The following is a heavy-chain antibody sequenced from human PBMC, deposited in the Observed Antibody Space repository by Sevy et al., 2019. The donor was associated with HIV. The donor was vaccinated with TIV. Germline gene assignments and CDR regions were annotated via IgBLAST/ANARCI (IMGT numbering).Heavy chain of an antibody. CDR2: LYYSGST. D-gene: IGHD1-7*01. J-gene: IGHJ5*02. Sequence: SETLSLTCTVSGGSISISTYYWGWIRQPPGKGLEWIGSLYYSGSTYYNPSLKRRVSISVDTSKNQFSLKLSSVTATDTAVYYCARLREECELGGNWFDPWGQRTLVTDSS. V-gene: IGHV4-39*01. CDR1: GGSISISTYY. CDR3: ARLREECELGGNWFDP.